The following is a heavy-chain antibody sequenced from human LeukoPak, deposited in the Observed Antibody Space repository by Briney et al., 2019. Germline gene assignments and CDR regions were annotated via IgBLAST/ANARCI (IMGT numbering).Heavy chain of an antibody. J-gene: IGHJ6*03. D-gene: IGHD6-19*01. Sequence: GGSLRLSCAASGFTLDDYGMSWVRQAPGKGLEWVSGINWNGGTTGYADSVKGRFTISRGNAKNSLYLQMNSLRAEDTALYHCARAVAGNGGYYYYYMDVWGKGTTVTVSS. CDR2: INWNGGTT. V-gene: IGHV3-20*01. CDR3: ARAVAGNGGYYYYYMDV. CDR1: GFTLDDYG.